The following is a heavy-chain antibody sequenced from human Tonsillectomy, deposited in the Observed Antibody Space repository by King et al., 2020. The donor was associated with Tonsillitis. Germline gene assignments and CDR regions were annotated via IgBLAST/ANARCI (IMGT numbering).Heavy chain of an antibody. CDR2: IDPSDSYT. CDR3: AYGSGSYFSPSYFDY. CDR1: GYSFTSYW. D-gene: IGHD3-10*01. J-gene: IGHJ4*02. V-gene: IGHV5-10-1*03. Sequence: QLVQSGAEVKKPGESLRISCKGSGYSFTSYWISWVRQMPGKGLEWMGGIDPSDSYTNYSPSFQGHVTISADKSISTAYLQWSSLKASDTAMYYCAYGSGSYFSPSYFDYWGQGTLVTVSS.